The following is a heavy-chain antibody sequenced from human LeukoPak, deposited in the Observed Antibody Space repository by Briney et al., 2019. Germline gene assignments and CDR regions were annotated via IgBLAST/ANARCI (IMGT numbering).Heavy chain of an antibody. CDR1: GFTFSSYE. J-gene: IGHJ3*02. V-gene: IGHV3-49*04. Sequence: PGGSLRLSCAASGFTFSSYEMNWVRQAPGKGLEWVCFIRSKAYGGTTKNAASVKGRFTISRDDSRSIAYLQMNSLKTEDTAVYYCTRRYNYDSSGYYYVRDAFDIWGQGTMVTVSS. D-gene: IGHD3-22*01. CDR2: IRSKAYGGTT. CDR3: TRRYNYDSSGYYYVRDAFDI.